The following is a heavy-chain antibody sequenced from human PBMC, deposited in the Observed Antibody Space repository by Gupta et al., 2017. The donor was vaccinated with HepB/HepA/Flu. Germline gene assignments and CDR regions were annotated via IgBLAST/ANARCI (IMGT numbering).Heavy chain of an antibody. CDR3: AKGAGGYFDY. J-gene: IGHJ4*02. CDR2: INPNGGDT. D-gene: IGHD3-16*01. CDR1: GYTFTGYS. Sequence: QVQLVQSGAEVKKPGASVKVSCKASGYTFTGYSLHWVRQAPGQGVEWMGWINPNGGDTNYAQKFQGRVTMTRDTSISTAYMELSSLTSDDTAIYYCAKGAGGYFDYWGRGTLVTVSS. V-gene: IGHV1-2*02.